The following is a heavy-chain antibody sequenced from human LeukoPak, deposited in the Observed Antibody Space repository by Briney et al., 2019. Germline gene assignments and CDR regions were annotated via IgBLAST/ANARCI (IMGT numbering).Heavy chain of an antibody. D-gene: IGHD2-15*01. J-gene: IGHJ6*03. CDR3: AKNGDRGAYCSGGTCYPYYYYYMDV. Sequence: PGGSLRLSCVASGLTFSNYGISWVRQAPGKGLEWVSAISSTGGTTYYADSVKGHFTISRDNSKNTVYLQMDSLSAEDTAVYYCAKNGDRGAYCSGGTCYPYYYYYMDVRGKGTTVTISS. CDR1: GLTFSNYG. CDR2: ISSTGGTT. V-gene: IGHV3-23*01.